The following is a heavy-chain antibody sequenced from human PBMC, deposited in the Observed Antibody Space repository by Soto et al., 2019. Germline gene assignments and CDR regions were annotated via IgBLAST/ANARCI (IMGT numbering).Heavy chain of an antibody. D-gene: IGHD1-26*01. Sequence: QVVLLQSGAEVKEPGSSVRVSCQVSGSTFDNFAFSWVRQAPGHGPEWMGGIVVDSNTAEYSQRFQDRVTITADTSTDTLYMELGSLTFEDTAVYYCARAIKRWEVNYYFDFWGQGTLVTVSS. CDR3: ARAIKRWEVNYYFDF. CDR1: GSTFDNFA. V-gene: IGHV1-69*06. J-gene: IGHJ4*02. CDR2: IVVDSNTA.